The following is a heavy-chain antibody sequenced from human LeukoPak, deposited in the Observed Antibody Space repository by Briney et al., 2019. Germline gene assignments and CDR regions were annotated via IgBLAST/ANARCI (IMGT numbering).Heavy chain of an antibody. D-gene: IGHD6-13*01. V-gene: IGHV4-39*07. Sequence: SETLSLTCTVSGGSISSSSYYWGWIRQPPGKGLEWIGEIYHSGSTNYNPSLKSRVTISVDKSKNQFSLKLSSVAAADTAVYYCARVDRGSSWYGTDYYYYYMDVWGKGTTVTVSS. J-gene: IGHJ6*03. CDR1: GGSISSSSYY. CDR3: ARVDRGSSWYGTDYYYYYMDV. CDR2: IYHSGST.